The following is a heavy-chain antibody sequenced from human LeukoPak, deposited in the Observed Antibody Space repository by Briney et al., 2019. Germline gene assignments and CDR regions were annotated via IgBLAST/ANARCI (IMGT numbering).Heavy chain of an antibody. CDR1: GYSFTSYW. CDR3: ARLESITMVRGVIRSGAFDI. CDR2: IYPVDSDT. J-gene: IGHJ3*02. Sequence: ESLKIPCKGSGYSFTSYWIGWVRQMPGKGLEWMGIIYPVDSDTRYSPSFQGQVTISADKSISTAYLQWSSLKASNTAMYYCARLESITMVRGVIRSGAFDIWGQGTMGTVSS. D-gene: IGHD3-10*01. V-gene: IGHV5-51*01.